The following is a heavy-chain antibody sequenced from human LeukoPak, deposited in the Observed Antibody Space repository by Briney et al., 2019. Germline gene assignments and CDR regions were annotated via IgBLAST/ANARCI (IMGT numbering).Heavy chain of an antibody. CDR1: GGTFSSYA. V-gene: IGHV1-69*05. CDR2: IIPIFGTA. D-gene: IGHD3-10*02. Sequence: ASVKVSCKASGGTFSSYAISWVRQAPGQGLEWMGGIIPIFGTANYAQKFQGRVTITTDESTSTAYMELSSLRSEDTAAYYCASSLRGAYYVHKFDPWGQGTLVTVSS. J-gene: IGHJ5*02. CDR3: ASSLRGAYYVHKFDP.